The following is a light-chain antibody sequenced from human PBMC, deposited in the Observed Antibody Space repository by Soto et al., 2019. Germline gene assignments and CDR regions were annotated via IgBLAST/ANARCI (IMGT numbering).Light chain of an antibody. CDR2: AAS. Sequence: DIQMTQSPSSLSASVGDRVTITCRASESISRNLNWYQHKPGKAPNLLIYAASSLQNGVPSRFSGGGGATEFTPSITSLQPEDVGTYYCQHSYNTASITFGQGTRLEIK. J-gene: IGKJ5*01. CDR3: QHSYNTASIT. CDR1: ESISRN. V-gene: IGKV1-39*01.